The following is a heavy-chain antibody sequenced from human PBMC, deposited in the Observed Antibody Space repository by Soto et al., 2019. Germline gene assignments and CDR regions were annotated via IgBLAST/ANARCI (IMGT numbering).Heavy chain of an antibody. J-gene: IGHJ5*01. CDR2: IYHIGSP. CDR1: GRPVSSGGYY. Sequence: SETLSLTCTVSGRPVSSGGYYGTWIRQLPGKGLEWIGYIYHIGSPSYNPSLKSRLSMSLDTSKIQFSLNLTSVTAADTAIYYCVRDRALDSSGHWFDSWGQGTRVTV. V-gene: IGHV4-31*03. CDR3: VRDRALDSSGHWFDS. D-gene: IGHD6-19*01.